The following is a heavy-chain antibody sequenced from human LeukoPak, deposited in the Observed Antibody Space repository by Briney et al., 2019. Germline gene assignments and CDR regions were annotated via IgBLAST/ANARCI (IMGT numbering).Heavy chain of an antibody. CDR1: GFTFSSYW. CDR2: INSDGSST. Sequence: GGSLRLSCAASGFTFSSYWMHWVRQAPGKGLVWVSRINSDGSSTYYADSVKGRFTISRDNSKNMLYLQMNSLRAEDTAVYYCAKVQVAGTQGFVWGQGTLVTVSS. CDR3: AKVQVAGTQGFV. J-gene: IGHJ4*02. V-gene: IGHV3-74*01. D-gene: IGHD6-19*01.